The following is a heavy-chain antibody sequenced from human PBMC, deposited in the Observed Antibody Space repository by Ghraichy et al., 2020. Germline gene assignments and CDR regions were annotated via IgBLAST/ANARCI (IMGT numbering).Heavy chain of an antibody. CDR1: GGSISGSDSY. Sequence: SETLSLTCTVSGGSISGSDSYWGWIRQPPGKGLEWIGSIYYSGSTYYNPSLKSRVTISVDTSRNQFSLNVNSVTAADTAVYYCARNSTDTLTMGRGDFDSWGHGTLVTVSS. CDR2: IYYSGST. J-gene: IGHJ4*01. V-gene: IGHV4-39*01. CDR3: ARNSTDTLTMGRGDFDS. D-gene: IGHD4/OR15-4a*01.